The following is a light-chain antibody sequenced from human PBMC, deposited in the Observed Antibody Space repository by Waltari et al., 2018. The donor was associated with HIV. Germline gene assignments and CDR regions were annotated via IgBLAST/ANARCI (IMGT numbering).Light chain of an antibody. V-gene: IGKV1-9*01. Sequence: DIHLTQSPPFLSASIGDRVTISCRATQGIKSYLAWYQQKPGKAPKLLLYVASTLRSGVPSRFSGSGSGTEFTLTISNLQPEDSATYYCQQLNSYPLTFGVGTKVETK. CDR3: QQLNSYPLT. J-gene: IGKJ4*01. CDR1: QGIKSY. CDR2: VAS.